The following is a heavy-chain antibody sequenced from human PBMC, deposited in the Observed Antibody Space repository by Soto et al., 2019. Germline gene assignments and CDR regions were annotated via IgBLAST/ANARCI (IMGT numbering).Heavy chain of an antibody. J-gene: IGHJ2*01. CDR1: GYTFTSYD. Sequence: ASVKVSCKASGYTFTSYDINWVRQATGQGLEWMGWMNPNSGNTGYAQKFQGRVTMTRNTSISTAYMELSSLRSEDTAVYYCARGVASHPAYWYFDLWGRGTLVTVSS. CDR3: ARGVASHPAYWYFDL. V-gene: IGHV1-8*01. CDR2: MNPNSGNT.